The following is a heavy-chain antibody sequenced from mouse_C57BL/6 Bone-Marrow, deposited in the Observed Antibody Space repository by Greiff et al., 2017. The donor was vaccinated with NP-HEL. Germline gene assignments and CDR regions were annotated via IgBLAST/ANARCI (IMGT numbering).Heavy chain of an antibody. CDR2: IWSDGST. D-gene: IGHD1-1*01. CDR3: ARLNPYYYGSGYAMDY. J-gene: IGHJ4*01. CDR1: GFSLTSYG. Sequence: QVQLKESGPGLVAPSQSLSITCTVSGFSLTSYGVHWVRQPPGKGLEWLVVIWSDGSTTYNSALKSRLSISKDNSKSQVFLKMNSLQTDDTAMYYCARLNPYYYGSGYAMDYWGQGTSVTVSS. V-gene: IGHV2-6*03.